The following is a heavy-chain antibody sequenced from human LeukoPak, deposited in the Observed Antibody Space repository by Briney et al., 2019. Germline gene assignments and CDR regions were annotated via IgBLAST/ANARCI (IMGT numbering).Heavy chain of an antibody. D-gene: IGHD6-19*01. J-gene: IGHJ4*02. CDR1: GFTFSSYG. V-gene: IGHV3-30*18. Sequence: GGSLGLSCAASGFTFSSYGMHWVRQAPGKGLEWVAVISYDGSNKYYADSVKGRFTISRDNSKNTLYLQMNSLRAEDTAVYYCAKDKSSGWYFDYWGQGTLVTVSS. CDR3: AKDKSSGWYFDY. CDR2: ISYDGSNK.